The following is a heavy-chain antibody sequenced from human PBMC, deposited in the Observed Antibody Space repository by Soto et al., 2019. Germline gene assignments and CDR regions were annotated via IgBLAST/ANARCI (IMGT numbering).Heavy chain of an antibody. CDR1: GFTFSSYA. J-gene: IGHJ6*03. CDR3: AKDRSSNWNPMDV. CDR2: ISGSGGST. V-gene: IGHV3-23*01. Sequence: EVQLLESGGGLVQPGGSLRLSCAASGFTFSSYAMSWVRQAPGKGLEWVSAISGSGGSTYYADSVMGRFTISRDNSKNTLYLQMNSLRAEDTAVYYCAKDRSSNWNPMDVWGKGTTVTVSS. D-gene: IGHD1-20*01.